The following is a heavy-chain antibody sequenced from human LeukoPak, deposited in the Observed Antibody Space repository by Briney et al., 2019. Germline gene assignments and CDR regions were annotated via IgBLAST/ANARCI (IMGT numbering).Heavy chain of an antibody. Sequence: ASVKVSCKASGYTFTSYYLHWVRQAPGQGLEWMGTINPSGGSTSYAQKLQGRVTMTTDTSTSTAYMELSSLRSEDTAVYYCARGALGYYDSSGYSPNYYFDYWGQGTLVTVSS. D-gene: IGHD3-22*01. CDR3: ARGALGYYDSSGYSPNYYFDY. CDR2: INPSGGST. V-gene: IGHV1-46*01. CDR1: GYTFTSYY. J-gene: IGHJ4*02.